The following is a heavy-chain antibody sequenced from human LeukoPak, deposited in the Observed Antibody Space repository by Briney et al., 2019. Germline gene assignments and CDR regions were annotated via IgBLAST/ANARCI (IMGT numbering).Heavy chain of an antibody. Sequence: GGSLRLSCAASGFTFSTYGMHWVRQAPGKGLEWVTLISYSGDNKYYADSVKGRFTFSRDKSKNTLYLQMNSLRPEDSAVYYCASDPRDGGQNVWGKGTTVTVSS. CDR1: GFTFSTYG. D-gene: IGHD5-24*01. CDR2: ISYSGDNK. V-gene: IGHV3-30*19. CDR3: ASDPRDGGQNV. J-gene: IGHJ6*04.